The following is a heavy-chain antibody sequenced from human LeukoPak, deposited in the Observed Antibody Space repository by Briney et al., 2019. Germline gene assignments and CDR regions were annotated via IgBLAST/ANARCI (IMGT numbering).Heavy chain of an antibody. CDR1: GFTFSSYA. J-gene: IGHJ4*02. Sequence: PGGSLRLSCAASGFTFSSYAMSWVRQAPGKGLEWVSAISGSGGSTYYADSVKGRFTISRDNSKNTLYLQMNSLRAEGTAVYYCAKYPFYSSSWYFDYWGQGTLVTVSS. CDR2: ISGSGGST. D-gene: IGHD6-13*01. CDR3: AKYPFYSSSWYFDY. V-gene: IGHV3-23*01.